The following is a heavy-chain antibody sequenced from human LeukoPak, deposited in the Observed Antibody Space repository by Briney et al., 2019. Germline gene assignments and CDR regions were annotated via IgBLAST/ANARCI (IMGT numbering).Heavy chain of an antibody. CDR2: IYYSGST. J-gene: IGHJ3*02. V-gene: IGHV4-59*08. D-gene: IGHD3-22*01. CDR3: ACNYYDSSGHYADAFDI. Sequence: SETLSLTCTVSGGSISSYYWSWIRQPPGKGLEWIGYIYYSGSTNYNPSLKSRVTISVDTSKNQFSLKLSSVTAADTAVYYCACNYYDSSGHYADAFDIWGQGTMVAVSS. CDR1: GGSISSYY.